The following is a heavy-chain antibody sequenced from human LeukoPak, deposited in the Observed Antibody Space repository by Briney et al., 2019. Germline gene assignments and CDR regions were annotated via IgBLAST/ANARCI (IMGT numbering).Heavy chain of an antibody. CDR1: GGSISSYY. Sequence: SETLSLTCTVSGGSISSYYWSWIRQPPGKGLEWIGYIYYSGSTNYNPSLKSRVTISVDTSKNQFSLKLSSVTAADTAVYYCARQREYCGGECYPNWFDPWGQGTLVTVSS. D-gene: IGHD2-21*01. CDR2: IYYSGST. V-gene: IGHV4-59*08. CDR3: ARQREYCGGECYPNWFDP. J-gene: IGHJ5*02.